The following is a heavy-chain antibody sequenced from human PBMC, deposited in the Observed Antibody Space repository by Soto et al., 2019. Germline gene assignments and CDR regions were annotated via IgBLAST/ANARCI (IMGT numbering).Heavy chain of an antibody. CDR3: AEGTGRTDYDY. CDR2: IMSKTDGGTT. J-gene: IGHJ4*02. V-gene: IGHV3-15*01. Sequence: EVLLVESGGDLVTPGGSVRLSCAASGLAFSNAWMSWVRQAPGKGLEWVGRIMSKTDGGTTDYAAPVKDRFIMSRDDSKNTLYLQMNSLKTEDTAVYYCAEGTGRTDYDYWGQGTLVTVSS. CDR1: GLAFSNAW. D-gene: IGHD1-1*01.